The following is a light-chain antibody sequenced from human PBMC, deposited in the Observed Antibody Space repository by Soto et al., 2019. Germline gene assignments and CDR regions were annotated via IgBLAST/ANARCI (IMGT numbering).Light chain of an antibody. J-gene: IGKJ1*01. Sequence: EIVMTQSPATLSVSPGKRATLSCRASQSVSNNLAWYQQKPGQAPRLLLYGASTRATGIPARFSGSGSGTEFTLTISSLQSEDVAVYYCQHYYRTPPWTFGQGTKVEIK. CDR1: QSVSNN. CDR2: GAS. V-gene: IGKV3-15*01. CDR3: QHYYRTPPWT.